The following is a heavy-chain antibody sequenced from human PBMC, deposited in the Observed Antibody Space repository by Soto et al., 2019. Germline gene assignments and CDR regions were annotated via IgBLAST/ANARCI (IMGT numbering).Heavy chain of an antibody. D-gene: IGHD3-22*01. J-gene: IGHJ4*02. V-gene: IGHV4-30-4*02. CDR2: IYYSGST. CDR3: AIVWSLYYYDSSALPASKRKLDY. CDR1: GGSISSGYYY. Sequence: SETLSLTCTVSGGSISSGYYYWSWIRQPPGKGLEWIGYIYYSGSTYYNPSLKSRVTISVDTSKNQFSLKLSSVTAADTAVYYCAIVWSLYYYDSSALPASKRKLDYWGQGILVTVSS.